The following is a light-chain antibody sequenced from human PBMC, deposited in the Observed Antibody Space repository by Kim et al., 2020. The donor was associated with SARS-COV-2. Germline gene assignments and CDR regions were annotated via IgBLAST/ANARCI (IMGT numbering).Light chain of an antibody. V-gene: IGKV1-33*01. J-gene: IGKJ3*01. CDR1: QDISNY. CDR3: QQYHILPVFT. CDR2: DAF. Sequence: IQMTQSLSSLSASVGDRVTITCQASQDISNYLSWYQHKPGEAPKLLIYDAFKLETGVPSRFSGSGSGTHFTFTISSLEPEDIATYYCQQYHILPVFTFGPGTKLEIK.